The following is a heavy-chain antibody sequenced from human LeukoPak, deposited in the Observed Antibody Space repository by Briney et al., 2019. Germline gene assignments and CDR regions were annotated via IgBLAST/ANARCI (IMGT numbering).Heavy chain of an antibody. CDR1: GFTFADYA. D-gene: IGHD3-10*01. V-gene: IGHV3-43*02. CDR3: ARDFGYF. Sequence: GGSLRLSCTASGFTFADYAMHWVRHAPGKGLEWVSLISGDGETIYYADSVKGRFTISRDNAKNSLYLQMNSLRAEDTAVYYCARDFGYFWGQGTLVTVSS. J-gene: IGHJ4*02. CDR2: ISGDGETI.